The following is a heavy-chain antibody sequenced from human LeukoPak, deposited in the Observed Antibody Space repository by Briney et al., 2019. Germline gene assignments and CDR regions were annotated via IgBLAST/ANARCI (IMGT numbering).Heavy chain of an antibody. CDR3: STYYYGSGGHVNWKKYFDN. V-gene: IGHV3-15*01. Sequence: TGGSLRLSCVASGFAFKNAWMSWVRQAPGKGLEWVGRIKDKIDGGTIDYAAPVRGRFTISRDDTEDTLHLQMNSLKPEDTALYFCSTYYYGSGGHVNWKKYFDNWGQGTLVTVSS. CDR2: IKDKIDGGTI. D-gene: IGHD3-10*01. CDR1: GFAFKNAW. J-gene: IGHJ4*02.